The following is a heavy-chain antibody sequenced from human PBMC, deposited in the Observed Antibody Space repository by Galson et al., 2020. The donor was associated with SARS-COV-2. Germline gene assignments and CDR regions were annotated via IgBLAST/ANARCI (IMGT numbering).Heavy chain of an antibody. CDR1: GFTSSRYA. J-gene: IGHJ4*02. Sequence: GESLKISCAASGFTSSRYAMGWVRQAPGKGLEWVSAISGLSNYYAEPVRDRFTISRDSSKNTVDLQMNILTAEDTAIYYCVRQGVFDSSGYNPFDFWAQGALVTVSS. V-gene: IGHV3-23*01. D-gene: IGHD5-12*01. CDR2: ISGLSN. CDR3: VRQGVFDSSGYNPFDF.